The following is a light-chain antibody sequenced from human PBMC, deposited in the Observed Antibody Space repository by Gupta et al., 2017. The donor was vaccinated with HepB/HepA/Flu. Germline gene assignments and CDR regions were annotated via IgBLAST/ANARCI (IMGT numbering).Light chain of an antibody. CDR2: KAS. V-gene: IGKV1-5*03. J-gene: IGKJ2*01. CDR1: QSISSW. Sequence: DIQMTQSPSTLSASVGDRVTITCRASQSISSWLAWYQHKPGKAPKLLIYKASNLKRGVQSRFSGSGSGTEFTLTIRGRQTDDFETYDGQQCVSYLFGQGTKMEIK. CDR3: QQCVSYL.